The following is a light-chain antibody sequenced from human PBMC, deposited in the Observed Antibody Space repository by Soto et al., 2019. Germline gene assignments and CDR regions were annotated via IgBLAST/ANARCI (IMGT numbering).Light chain of an antibody. CDR3: AAWDDSLNGSYV. J-gene: IGLJ1*01. V-gene: IGLV1-44*01. CDR2: SNN. Sequence: QSVLTQPPSASGTPGQRVTISCSGSSSNIGSNTVNWYQQLPGTAPKLLIYSNNQRPSGVPDRFSGSKSGTSASLAISGLQSEDEAYYYCAAWDDSLNGSYVFGTGTKVTVL. CDR1: SSNIGSNT.